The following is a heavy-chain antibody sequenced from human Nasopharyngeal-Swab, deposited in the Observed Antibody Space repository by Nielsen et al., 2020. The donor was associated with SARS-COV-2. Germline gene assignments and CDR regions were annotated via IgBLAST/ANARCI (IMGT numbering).Heavy chain of an antibody. CDR1: GFTFSKFY. V-gene: IGHV3-7*01. D-gene: IGHD6-13*01. Sequence: GESLKISCAASGFTFSKFYISWVRQAAGKGLEWVANIKQDGRGSYYVDSVKGRFTISRDDANNSLYLQMNSLRAGDTGVYYCARGGSSFPFDYWGPGTLVTVSS. J-gene: IGHJ4*02. CDR2: IKQDGRGS. CDR3: ARGGSSFPFDY.